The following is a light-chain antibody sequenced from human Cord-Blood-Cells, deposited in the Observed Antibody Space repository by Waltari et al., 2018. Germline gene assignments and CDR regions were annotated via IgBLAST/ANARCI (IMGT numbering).Light chain of an antibody. Sequence: QSALTQPPSASGSPGQSVTISCTGTSSDVGGSNYVSWYQQHPGKAPKLMIYEVSKRPSGVPDRFSGSKSGNTASLTVAWLQADDEADYYGSSYAGSNNLVFGGGTKLTVL. CDR3: SSYAGSNNLV. J-gene: IGLJ3*02. CDR2: EVS. CDR1: SSDVGGSNY. V-gene: IGLV2-8*01.